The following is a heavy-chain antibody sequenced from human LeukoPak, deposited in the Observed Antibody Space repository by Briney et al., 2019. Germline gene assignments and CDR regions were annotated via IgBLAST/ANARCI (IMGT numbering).Heavy chain of an antibody. CDR2: IYYSGST. CDR1: GGSISSYY. CDR3: ARGGSSWPFDY. V-gene: IGHV4-59*01. D-gene: IGHD6-13*01. J-gene: IGHJ4*02. Sequence: SETLSLTCTVSGGSISSYYWSWIRQPPGKGLEWIGYIYYSGSTNYNPSLKSRVTISVDTSKNQFSLKLSSVTAADTAVYYCARGGSSWPFDYWGQGTLVTASS.